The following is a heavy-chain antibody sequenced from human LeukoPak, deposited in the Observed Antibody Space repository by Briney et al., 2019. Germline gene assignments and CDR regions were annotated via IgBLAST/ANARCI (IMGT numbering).Heavy chain of an antibody. J-gene: IGHJ4*02. Sequence: PGGSLRLSCAASGFTFSSYSMNWVRQAPGKGLEWVSSISSTSSYIYYADSVKGRFTISRDNAKNSLYLQMNSLRAEDTAVYYCARGFNNYDSSGYFSEFDYWGQGTLVTVSS. CDR3: ARGFNNYDSSGYFSEFDY. D-gene: IGHD3-22*01. CDR1: GFTFSSYS. CDR2: ISSTSSYI. V-gene: IGHV3-21*01.